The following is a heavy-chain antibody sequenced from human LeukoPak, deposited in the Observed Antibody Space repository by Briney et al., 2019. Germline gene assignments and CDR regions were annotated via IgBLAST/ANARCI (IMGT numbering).Heavy chain of an antibody. D-gene: IGHD6-19*01. CDR2: INHSGST. CDR3: ARGRRVRSSGWESANWYFDL. J-gene: IGHJ2*01. CDR1: GGSFSGYY. V-gene: IGHV4-34*01. Sequence: SETLSLTCAVYGGSFSGYYWSWIRQPPGKGLEWIGEINHSGSTNYNPSLKSRVTISVDTSKNQFSLKLSSVIAADTAVYYCARGRRVRSSGWESANWYFDLWGRGTLVTVSS.